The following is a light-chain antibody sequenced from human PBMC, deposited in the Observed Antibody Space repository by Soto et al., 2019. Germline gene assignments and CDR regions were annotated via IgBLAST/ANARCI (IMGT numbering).Light chain of an antibody. CDR2: DAS. CDR1: QSISSW. J-gene: IGKJ1*01. CDR3: QQYETFSGT. Sequence: DIQMTQSPSTLSASVGERVTITCRASQSISSWLAWYQQKPGEAPKLLIYDASALPRGVPSRFSGSGSGTKFTLTIASLQPDDFATYYCQQYETFSGTFGPGTRGDIK. V-gene: IGKV1-5*01.